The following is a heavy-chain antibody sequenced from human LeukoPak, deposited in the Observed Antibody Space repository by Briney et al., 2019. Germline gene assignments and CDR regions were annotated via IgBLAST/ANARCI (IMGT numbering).Heavy chain of an antibody. CDR1: GGSISSSSYY. J-gene: IGHJ3*02. Sequence: SETLSLTRTDSGGSISSSSYYWAWIRQPPGKKLEWIGSIYYSGSTYYNPSLKSRVTISVATSKNQFYLKLSSVTAADTAVYYCARGPYYYDSSGAFDIWGQGTMVTVSS. CDR2: IYYSGST. V-gene: IGHV4-39*07. CDR3: ARGPYYYDSSGAFDI. D-gene: IGHD3-22*01.